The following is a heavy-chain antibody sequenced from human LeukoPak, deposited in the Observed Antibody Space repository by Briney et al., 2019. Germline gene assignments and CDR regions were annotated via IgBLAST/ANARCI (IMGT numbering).Heavy chain of an antibody. CDR1: GGTFSSYA. V-gene: IGHV1-69*05. J-gene: IGHJ4*02. D-gene: IGHD5-18*01. CDR2: IIPIFGTA. Sequence: GASVKVSCKASGGTFSSYAISWVRQAPGQGLEWMGGIIPIFGTANYAQKFQGRVTITTDESTSTAYMELSSLRSEDTAVYYCAQDSGYSYGQGGGGDYWGQGTLVTVSS. CDR3: AQDSGYSYGQGGGGDY.